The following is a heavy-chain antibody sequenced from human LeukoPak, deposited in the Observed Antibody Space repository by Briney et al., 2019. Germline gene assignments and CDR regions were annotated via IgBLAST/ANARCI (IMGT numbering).Heavy chain of an antibody. J-gene: IGHJ4*02. CDR1: GFTFSSYA. V-gene: IGHV3-30*01. CDR2: ISYDGSNK. CDR3: ARDLRWYYYDSSGYPGY. D-gene: IGHD3-22*01. Sequence: PGRSLRLSCAASGFTFSSYAMHWVRQAPGKGLEWGAVISYDGSNKYYADSVKGRFTISRDNSKNTLYLQMNSLRAEDTAVYYCARDLRWYYYDSSGYPGYWGQGTLVTVSS.